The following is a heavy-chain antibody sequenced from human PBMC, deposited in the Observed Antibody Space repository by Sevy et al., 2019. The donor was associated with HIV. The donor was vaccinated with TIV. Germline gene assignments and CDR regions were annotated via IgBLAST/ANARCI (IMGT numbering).Heavy chain of an antibody. D-gene: IGHD3-22*01. CDR3: AITREYYSDSSGYFDY. CDR1: GYTLTQLS. Sequence: ASVKVSCKVSGYTLTQLSMHWVRQAPGKGLEWMGSFDPEDAKTIYAQKFQGRVTMTEDTSTDTAYMELRSLRSEDTAMYYCAITREYYSDSSGYFDYWGQGTLVTVSS. J-gene: IGHJ4*02. CDR2: FDPEDAKT. V-gene: IGHV1-24*01.